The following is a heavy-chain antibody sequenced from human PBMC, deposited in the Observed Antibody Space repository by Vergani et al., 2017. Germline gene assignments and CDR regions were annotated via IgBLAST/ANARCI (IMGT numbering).Heavy chain of an antibody. Sequence: QVHLVESGGGVVQPGRSLRLSCVVSGFTSSYYGMHWVRQAPGKGLEWVAVISYDGTQKYYADSVKGRFTISRDNSKSTLYRQMTSLRTEDTAVYYCATKRCGTPGCQIGYFREWGQGTLVTVSS. D-gene: IGHD1-1*01. CDR2: ISYDGTQK. CDR3: ATKRCGTPGCQIGYFRE. J-gene: IGHJ1*01. V-gene: IGHV3-30*03. CDR1: GFTSSYYG.